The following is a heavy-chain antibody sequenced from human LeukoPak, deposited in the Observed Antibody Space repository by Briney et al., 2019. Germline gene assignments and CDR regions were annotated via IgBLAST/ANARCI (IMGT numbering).Heavy chain of an antibody. V-gene: IGHV3-53*01. J-gene: IGHJ6*02. CDR2: IYGGGTT. Sequence: GALRLSCVGSEFNVSSLYMSWVRQAPGRGLEWVSVIYGGGTTNYADSVKGRFIISRDTFENTVHLEMSDLRVDDTAVYYCARTGWGAYGMDVWGPGTTVTVSS. CDR1: EFNVSSLY. D-gene: IGHD1-26*01. CDR3: ARTGWGAYGMDV.